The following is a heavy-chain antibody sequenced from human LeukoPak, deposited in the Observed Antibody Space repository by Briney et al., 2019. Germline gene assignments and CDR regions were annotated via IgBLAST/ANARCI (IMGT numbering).Heavy chain of an antibody. J-gene: IGHJ6*03. V-gene: IGHV4-59*12. D-gene: IGHD3-10*01. CDR3: ARVNGGYYYMDV. Sequence: SETLSLTCTVSGGSISSYYWNWIRQPPGKGLEWIGYIYYSGSTYYNPSLKSRVTISVDTSKNQFSLKLSSVTATDTAVYYCARVNGGYYYMDVWGKGTTVTVSS. CDR2: IYYSGST. CDR1: GGSISSYY.